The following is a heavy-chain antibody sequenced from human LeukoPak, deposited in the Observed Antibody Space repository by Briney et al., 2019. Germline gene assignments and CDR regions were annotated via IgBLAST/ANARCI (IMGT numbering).Heavy chain of an antibody. D-gene: IGHD2-2*01. Sequence: SETLSLTCSVSGASMSDYYWSWIRQPAGKGLEWIGRIYTSGNTNYNPSLRSRVTMSIDASKSEFSLNLRSVTAADTALYYCATDIALVPATSPSGASDIWGHGTVVTVSS. CDR1: GASMSDYY. CDR2: IYTSGNT. CDR3: ATDIALVPATSPSGASDI. J-gene: IGHJ3*02. V-gene: IGHV4-4*07.